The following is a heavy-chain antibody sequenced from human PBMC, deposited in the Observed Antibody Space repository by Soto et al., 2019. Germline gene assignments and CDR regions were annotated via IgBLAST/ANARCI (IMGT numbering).Heavy chain of an antibody. V-gene: IGHV3-23*01. CDR2: FNGNGGGT. D-gene: IGHD2-15*01. CDR3: AKDNSLHWFDP. Sequence: EVQLLEAVGGLVQPGGSLRLACATSGFSFSTYAMTWVRQAPGKGLEWVSTFNGNGGGTYYADSVKGRFTISRDNSKNTLYLQMDSLGAEDTATYYCAKDNSLHWFDPWGQGTLVTVSS. CDR1: GFSFSTYA. J-gene: IGHJ5*02.